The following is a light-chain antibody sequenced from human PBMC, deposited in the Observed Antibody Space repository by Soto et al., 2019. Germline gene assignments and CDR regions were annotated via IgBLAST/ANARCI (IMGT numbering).Light chain of an antibody. CDR2: EVN. CDR3: SSYTSSSTPSYV. CDR1: SSDVGGYNY. Sequence: QSVLTQPASVSGSPGQSITISCTGTSSDVGGYNYVSWYQQHPGKAPKLMIFEVNNRPSGVSNRFSGSKSVNTASLTISGLQAEDEADYYCSSYTSSSTPSYVFGTGTKVTVL. V-gene: IGLV2-14*01. J-gene: IGLJ1*01.